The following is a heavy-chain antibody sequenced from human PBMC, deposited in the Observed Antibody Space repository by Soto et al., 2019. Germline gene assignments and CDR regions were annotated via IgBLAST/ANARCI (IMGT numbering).Heavy chain of an antibody. CDR1: GFTFSSYA. D-gene: IGHD3-22*01. J-gene: IGHJ4*02. CDR3: AKTLYYYDTSGYQ. CDR2: ISGSGYST. V-gene: IGHV3-23*01. Sequence: EVQLLESGGGLVQPGGSLRLSCAASGFTFSSYAMRWVRQAPGKGLEWVAAISGSGYSTYYADSVKGRFTISRDNSKNRLYLQMNSLRAEDTAVYYCAKTLYYYDTSGYQWGQGTLVTVSS.